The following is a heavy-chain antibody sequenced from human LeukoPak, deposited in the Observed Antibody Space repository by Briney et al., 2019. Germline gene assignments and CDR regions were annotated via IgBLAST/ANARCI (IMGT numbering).Heavy chain of an antibody. CDR2: MNPNSDNT. V-gene: IGHV1-8*01. CDR3: ARGLWPYGSGSYYDNFFSDY. J-gene: IGHJ4*02. Sequence: ASVKVFCKASGYIFTSYDIHWVREASGQGLECMMWMNPNSDNTGYAQKFQGRDNMTRNTSISTAYMELSSLRSEDTAVYYCARGLWPYGSGSYYDNFFSDYWGQGTLVTVSS. D-gene: IGHD3-10*01. CDR1: GYIFTSYD.